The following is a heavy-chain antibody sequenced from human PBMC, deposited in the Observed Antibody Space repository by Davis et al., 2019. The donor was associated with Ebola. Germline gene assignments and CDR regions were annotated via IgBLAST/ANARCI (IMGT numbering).Heavy chain of an antibody. CDR1: GGTFSSSA. D-gene: IGHD5-18*01. V-gene: IGHV1-69*13. CDR2: IIPIFGTA. J-gene: IGHJ4*02. Sequence: SVKVSCKASGGTFSSSAISWVRQAPGQGLEWMGGIIPIFGTANYAQKFQGRVTITADESTSTAYMELSSLRSEDTAVYYCARSEYSYGSPIDYWGQGTLVTVSS. CDR3: ARSEYSYGSPIDY.